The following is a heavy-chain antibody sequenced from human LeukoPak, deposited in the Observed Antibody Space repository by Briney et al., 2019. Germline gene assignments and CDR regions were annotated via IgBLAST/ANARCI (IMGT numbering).Heavy chain of an antibody. Sequence: GGSLRLSCAGSGFTFSSYGMSWVRQAPGKGLEWVSAISGSGGSTYYADSVKGRFTISRDNSKNTLYLQMNSLRAEDTAVYYCARDVSRYGDYFDYWGQGTLVTVSS. CDR3: ARDVSRYGDYFDY. V-gene: IGHV3-23*01. CDR2: ISGSGGST. CDR1: GFTFSSYG. D-gene: IGHD4-17*01. J-gene: IGHJ4*02.